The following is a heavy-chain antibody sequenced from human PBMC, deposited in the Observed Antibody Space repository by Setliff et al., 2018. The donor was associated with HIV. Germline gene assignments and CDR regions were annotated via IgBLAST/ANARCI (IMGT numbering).Heavy chain of an antibody. Sequence: PSETLSLTCTVSGDSITSTNYYWGWIRQPPGKGLEWIGSISYSGSTYYKSSLKSRVTISVDASKNHFSLKLSSVTAVDTAVYYCARCPVLLWFGKISGVDWFDPWGQGTLVTVSS. D-gene: IGHD3-10*01. CDR1: GDSITSTNYY. J-gene: IGHJ5*02. V-gene: IGHV4-39*07. CDR2: ISYSGST. CDR3: ARCPVLLWFGKISGVDWFDP.